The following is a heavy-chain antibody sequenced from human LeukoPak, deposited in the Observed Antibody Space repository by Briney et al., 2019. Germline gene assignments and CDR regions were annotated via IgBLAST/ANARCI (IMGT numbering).Heavy chain of an antibody. J-gene: IGHJ3*02. CDR1: GGTFSSYT. D-gene: IGHD2-2*01. CDR3: ASRLGYCSSTSCYPDDAFDI. CDR2: IIPILGIA. V-gene: IGHV1-69*02. Sequence: PVKVSCKASGGTFSSYTISWVRQAPGQGLEWMGRIIPILGIANYAQKFQGRVTITADKSTSTAYMELSSLRSEDTAVYYCASRLGYCSSTSCYPDDAFDIWGQGTMVTVSS.